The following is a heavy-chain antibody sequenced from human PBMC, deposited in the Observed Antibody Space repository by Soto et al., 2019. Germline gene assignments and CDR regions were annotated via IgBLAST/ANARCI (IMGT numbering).Heavy chain of an antibody. CDR2: ISGSGGST. V-gene: IGHV3-23*01. CDR1: GFTFSSYA. J-gene: IGHJ6*03. Sequence: PGGSLRLSCAASGFTFSSYAMSWVRQAPGKGLEWVSAISGSGGSTYYADSVKGRFTISRDNSKNTLYLQMNSLRAEDTAVYYCAKARYDFWSGYPGPYYYMHVWGKGTTVTVSS. D-gene: IGHD3-3*01. CDR3: AKARYDFWSGYPGPYYYMHV.